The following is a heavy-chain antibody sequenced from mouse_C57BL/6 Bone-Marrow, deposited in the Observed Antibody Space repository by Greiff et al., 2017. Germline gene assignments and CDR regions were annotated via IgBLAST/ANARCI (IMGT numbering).Heavy chain of an antibody. CDR1: GYTFTSYW. V-gene: IGHV1-64*01. D-gene: IGHD1-1*01. CDR3: ARGVPSVERYFDY. Sequence: QVQLQQPGAELVKPGASVKLSCKASGYTFTSYWMHWVKQRPGQGLEWIGMIHPNSGSTNYNEKFKSKATLTVDKSSSKAYMQLSSLTSEDSAVYYGARGVPSVERYFDYWGQGNTLTVSS. CDR2: IHPNSGST. J-gene: IGHJ2*01.